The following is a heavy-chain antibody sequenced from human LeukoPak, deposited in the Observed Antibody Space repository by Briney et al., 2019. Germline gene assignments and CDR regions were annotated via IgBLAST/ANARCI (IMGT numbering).Heavy chain of an antibody. CDR3: ATAPASVDSS. V-gene: IGHV3-7*01. Sequence: PGGSLRLPCAASGFTFTRFWLTWVRQSPGKGLEWVANINPDGTKTTYVDSVEGRFAISRDNAKNSVFLLMTSLRAEDTAMYYCATAPASVDSSWGQGTLVAVSS. CDR2: INPDGTKT. J-gene: IGHJ5*02. CDR1: GFTFTRFW. D-gene: IGHD3-3*01.